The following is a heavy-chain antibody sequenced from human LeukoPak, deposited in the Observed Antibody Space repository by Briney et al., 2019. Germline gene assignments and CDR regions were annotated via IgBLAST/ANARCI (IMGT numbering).Heavy chain of an antibody. CDR1: GGSISSYY. Sequence: SETLSLTCTVSGGSISSYYWSWIRQPAGNGLEWIGRIYTSGSTNYNPSLKSRVTMSVDTSKNQFSLKLSSVTAADTAVYYCARDQAVLYYYDSSGHDAFDIWGQGTMVTVSS. CDR3: ARDQAVLYYYDSSGHDAFDI. V-gene: IGHV4-4*07. D-gene: IGHD3-22*01. CDR2: IYTSGST. J-gene: IGHJ3*02.